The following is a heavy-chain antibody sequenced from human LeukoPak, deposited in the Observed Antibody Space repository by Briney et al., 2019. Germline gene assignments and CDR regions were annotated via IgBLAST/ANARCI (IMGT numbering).Heavy chain of an antibody. CDR3: ARDPVNWNGEGFTPNWFDP. D-gene: IGHD1-20*01. Sequence: GASVKVSCKASGCTFTGYYMHWVRQAPGQGLEWMGWINPNSGGTNYAQKFQGRVTMTRDTSISTAYMELSRLRSDDTAVYYCARDPVNWNGEGFTPNWFDPWGQGTLVTVFS. CDR1: GCTFTGYY. CDR2: INPNSGGT. J-gene: IGHJ5*02. V-gene: IGHV1-2*02.